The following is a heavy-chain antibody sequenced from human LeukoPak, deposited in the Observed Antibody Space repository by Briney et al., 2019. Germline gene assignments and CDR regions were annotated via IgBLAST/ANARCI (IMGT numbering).Heavy chain of an antibody. V-gene: IGHV3-21*01. CDR3: ARVSGRLERQSDLDY. Sequence: GGSLRLSCAASGFTFASYSMNWVRQAPGKGLEWVSSISGDSTYIYNAGSVKGRFTISRDNAHASLYLQMISLRADDTAVYYCARVSGRLERQSDLDYWGQGTLVIVSS. D-gene: IGHD1-1*01. CDR2: ISGDSTYI. CDR1: GFTFASYS. J-gene: IGHJ4*02.